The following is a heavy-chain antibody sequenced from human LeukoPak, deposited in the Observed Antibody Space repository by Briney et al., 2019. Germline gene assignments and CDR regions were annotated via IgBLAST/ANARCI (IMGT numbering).Heavy chain of an antibody. V-gene: IGHV4-30-2*01. CDR3: ARAGAIRIFDY. CDR1: GGSISSGGYS. D-gene: IGHD1-26*01. J-gene: IGHJ4*02. Sequence: KPSQTLSLTCAVSGGSISSGGYSWSWIRQPPGKGLEWIGYIYHSGSTYYNPSLKSRVTISVDRSKNQFSLKLSSVTAADTAVYYCARAGAIRIFDYWGQGTLVTVSS. CDR2: IYHSGST.